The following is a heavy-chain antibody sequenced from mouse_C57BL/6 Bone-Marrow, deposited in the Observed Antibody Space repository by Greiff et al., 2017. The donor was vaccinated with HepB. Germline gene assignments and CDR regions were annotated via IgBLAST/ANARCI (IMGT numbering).Heavy chain of an antibody. J-gene: IGHJ3*01. CDR2: IDPNSGGT. D-gene: IGHD1-1*01. Sequence: VQLQQPGAELVKPGASVKLSCKASGYTFTSYWMHWVKQRPGRGLEWIGRIDPNSGGTKYNEKFKSKATLTVDKPSSTAYMQLSSLTSEDSAVYYCARPYYGSSYLFAYWGQGTLVTVSA. V-gene: IGHV1-72*01. CDR3: ARPYYGSSYLFAY. CDR1: GYTFTSYW.